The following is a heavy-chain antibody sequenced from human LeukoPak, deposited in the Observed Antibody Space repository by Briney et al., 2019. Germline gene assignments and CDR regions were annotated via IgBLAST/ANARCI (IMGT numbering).Heavy chain of an antibody. CDR2: ISSNGGST. D-gene: IGHD3-10*01. J-gene: IGHJ3*02. CDR3: ARDFGDTDAFDI. Sequence: GGSLRLSCAASGFTFSSYAMHWVRQAPGKGLEYVSAISSNGGSTYYANSVKGRFTISRDNSKNTLYLQMGSLRAEDTAVYYCARDFGDTDAFDIWGQGTMVTVSS. V-gene: IGHV3-64*01. CDR1: GFTFSSYA.